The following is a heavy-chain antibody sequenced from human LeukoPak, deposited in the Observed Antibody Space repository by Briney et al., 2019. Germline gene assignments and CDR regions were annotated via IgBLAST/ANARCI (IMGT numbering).Heavy chain of an antibody. D-gene: IGHD3-22*01. V-gene: IGHV4-39*01. J-gene: IGHJ4*02. CDR2: IYYTGTS. CDR3: ARHRAYYYDGLDY. CDR1: GASISSSNCY. Sequence: SETLSLTCAVSGASISSSNCYWGWIRQPPGKGLEWIGSIYYTGTSYYNPSLKSRVTISVDTSKNQFSLRLSSVTAADTAVYYCARHRAYYYDGLDYWGQGTLVTVSS.